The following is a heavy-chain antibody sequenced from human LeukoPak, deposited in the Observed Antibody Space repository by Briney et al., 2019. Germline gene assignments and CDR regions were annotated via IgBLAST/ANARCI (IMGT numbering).Heavy chain of an antibody. Sequence: PGGSLRLSCAASGFTFSDYYMNWIRQAPGKGPEWVSYISSSGSTIYYADSVKGRFTISRDNAKNSLYLQMNRLRGEDTAVYYCARVGADYSSDYWGQGILVTVSS. CDR3: ARVGADYSSDY. CDR1: GFTFSDYY. D-gene: IGHD4-11*01. J-gene: IGHJ4*02. V-gene: IGHV3-11*01. CDR2: ISSSGSTI.